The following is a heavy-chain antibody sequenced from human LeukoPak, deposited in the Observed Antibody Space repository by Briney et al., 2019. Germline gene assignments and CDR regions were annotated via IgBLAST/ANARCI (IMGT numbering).Heavy chain of an antibody. Sequence: SETLSLTCTVSGGSISSGGYYWSWIRQPPGKGLEWIGYIYHSGSTYYNPSLMSRVTISVDTSKNQFSLKLSSVTAADTAVYYCARGRIVGANDAFDIWGQGTLVTVSS. D-gene: IGHD1-26*01. CDR2: IYHSGST. V-gene: IGHV4-30-2*01. CDR3: ARGRIVGANDAFDI. J-gene: IGHJ3*02. CDR1: GGSISSGGYY.